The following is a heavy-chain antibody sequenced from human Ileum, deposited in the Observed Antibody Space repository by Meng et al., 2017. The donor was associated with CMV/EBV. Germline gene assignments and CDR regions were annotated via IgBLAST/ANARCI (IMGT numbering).Heavy chain of an antibody. Sequence: SCAASGFAFSDYSMNWVRQAPGKGLEWVSSISSSSSYIYYADSVKGRFTISRDNAKNSLYLQMNSLRAEDTAVYYCARDYYGSGSYFGSDYWGQGTLVTVSS. J-gene: IGHJ4*02. CDR3: ARDYYGSGSYFGSDY. V-gene: IGHV3-21*01. CDR2: ISSSSSYI. CDR1: GFAFSDYS. D-gene: IGHD3-10*01.